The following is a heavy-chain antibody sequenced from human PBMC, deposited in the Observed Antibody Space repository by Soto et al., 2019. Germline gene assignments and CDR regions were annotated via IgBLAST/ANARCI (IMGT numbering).Heavy chain of an antibody. Sequence: QVQLVQSGAAVRKPGSSVEVSCMASGSTFSSYTVNWVRQAPGQGLEWIGRIIPVLGVTHYARRFQGRVTITADRSRKTXYXXLTSLTSEDTAVYYCARRRYCGVDCYNKFYYGMDVWGQGTTVTVSS. J-gene: IGHJ6*02. CDR2: IIPVLGVT. CDR3: ARRRYCGVDCYNKFYYGMDV. D-gene: IGHD2-21*02. CDR1: GSTFSSYT. V-gene: IGHV1-69*02.